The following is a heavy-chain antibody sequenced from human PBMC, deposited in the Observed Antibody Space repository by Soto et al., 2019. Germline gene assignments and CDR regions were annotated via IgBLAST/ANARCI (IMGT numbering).Heavy chain of an antibody. J-gene: IGHJ4*02. CDR2: INAGNGNT. CDR1: GYTFTSYA. Sequence: ASLKVSCKSSGYTFTSYAIHWVRQAPGQRLEWMGWINAGNGNTKYSQKFQGRVTITRDTSASTAYMELSSLRSEDTAVYYCARDYCSGGSCYFDYWGQGTLVTVSS. D-gene: IGHD2-15*01. CDR3: ARDYCSGGSCYFDY. V-gene: IGHV1-3*01.